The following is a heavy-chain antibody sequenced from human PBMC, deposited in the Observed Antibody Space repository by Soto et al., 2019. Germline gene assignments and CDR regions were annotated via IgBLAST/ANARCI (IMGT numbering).Heavy chain of an antibody. CDR3: ARGYYDYVWGSYPKGYGMDV. J-gene: IGHJ6*02. Sequence: LSLTCAVYGGSFSGYYWSWIRQPPGKGLEWIGEINHSGSTNYNPSLKSRVTISVDTSKNQFSLKLSSVTAADTAVYYCARGYYDYVWGSYPKGYGMDVWGQGTTVTVSS. V-gene: IGHV4-34*01. D-gene: IGHD3-16*01. CDR1: GGSFSGYY. CDR2: INHSGST.